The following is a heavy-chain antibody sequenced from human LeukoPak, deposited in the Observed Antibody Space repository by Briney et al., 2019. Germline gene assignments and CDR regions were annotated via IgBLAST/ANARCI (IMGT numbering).Heavy chain of an antibody. CDR3: ARGVSPYDAFDI. J-gene: IGHJ3*02. CDR2: INTNSGGT. Sequence: ASVKVSCKASGYTFTGYYMHWGRQAPGQGLGWMGWINTNSGGTNYAQKFQGWVTMTRDTSISTAYMELSRLRADATAVYYGARGVSPYDAFDIWGQGTMVTVSS. D-gene: IGHD5/OR15-5a*01. CDR1: GYTFTGYY. V-gene: IGHV1-2*04.